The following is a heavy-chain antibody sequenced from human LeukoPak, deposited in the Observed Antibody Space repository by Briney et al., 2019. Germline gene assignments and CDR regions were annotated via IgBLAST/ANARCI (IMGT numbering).Heavy chain of an antibody. Sequence: PSETLSLTCAVYGGSFSGYYWSWIRQPPGKGLGWIGEINHSGSTNYNPSLKSRVTISVDTSKNQFSLKLSSVTAADTAVYYCARVSGAIVNSYYFDYWGQGTLVTVSS. CDR3: ARVSGAIVNSYYFDY. CDR2: INHSGST. D-gene: IGHD5-18*01. CDR1: GGSFSGYY. J-gene: IGHJ4*02. V-gene: IGHV4-34*01.